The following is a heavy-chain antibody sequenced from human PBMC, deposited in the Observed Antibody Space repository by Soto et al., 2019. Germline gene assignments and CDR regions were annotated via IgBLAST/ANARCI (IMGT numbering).Heavy chain of an antibody. CDR2: IYSGGST. J-gene: IGHJ6*02. V-gene: IGHV3-53*01. CDR1: GFTVSSNY. Sequence: EVQLVESGGGLIQPGGSLRLSCAASGFTVSSNYMSWVRQAPGKGLEWVSVIYSGGSTYYADSVKGRFTISRDNSKNTLYLHMNSLRAEDTAVYYCASSFLYYYGMDVWGQGTTVTVSS. D-gene: IGHD3-16*02. CDR3: ASSFLYYYGMDV.